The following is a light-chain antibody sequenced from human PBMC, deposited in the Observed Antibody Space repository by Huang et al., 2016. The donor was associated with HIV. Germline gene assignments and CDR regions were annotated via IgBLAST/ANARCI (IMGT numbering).Light chain of an antibody. CDR3: HQYNNWLLS. CDR2: GSS. Sequence: IVMTQYPATLSVSPGERVTLSCRANMSVSSNLAWYQQRPGQAPRLLISGSSTRAPGIPARFSGSGSGTDFSLTISSLQSEDFALYYCHQYNNWLLSFGGGTRVDI. V-gene: IGKV3-15*01. J-gene: IGKJ4*01. CDR1: MSVSSN.